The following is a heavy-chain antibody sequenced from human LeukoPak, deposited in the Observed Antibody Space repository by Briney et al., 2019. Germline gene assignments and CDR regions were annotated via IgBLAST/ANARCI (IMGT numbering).Heavy chain of an antibody. J-gene: IGHJ4*02. D-gene: IGHD3-16*01. CDR1: GYSISSGYY. CDR3: ARHHRLKGDYYFDY. Sequence: KPSETLSLTCAVSGYSISSGYYWGWIRQPPGKGLEWIGSIYHSGSTYYNPSLKSRVTISVDTSKNQFSLKLSSVTAADTAVYYCARHHRLKGDYYFDYWGQGTLVTVSS. CDR2: IYHSGST. V-gene: IGHV4-38-2*01.